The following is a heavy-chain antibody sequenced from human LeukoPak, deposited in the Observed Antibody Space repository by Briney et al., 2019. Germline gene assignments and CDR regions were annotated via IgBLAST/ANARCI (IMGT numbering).Heavy chain of an antibody. Sequence: ANIKQDGSEKYYVDSVKGRFTISRDNAKNSLYLQMNSLRAEDTAVYYCARENEAAGYFDYWGQGTLVTVSS. CDR2: IKQDGSEK. CDR3: ARENEAAGYFDY. D-gene: IGHD6-13*01. V-gene: IGHV3-7*01. J-gene: IGHJ4*02.